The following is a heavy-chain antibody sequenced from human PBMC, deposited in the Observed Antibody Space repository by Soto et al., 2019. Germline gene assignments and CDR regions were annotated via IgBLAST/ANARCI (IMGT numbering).Heavy chain of an antibody. D-gene: IGHD6-19*01. V-gene: IGHV1-58*01. CDR3: AREYSSGPAFDY. J-gene: IGHJ4*02. CDR2: IVVGSGNT. Sequence: ASVKVSCKASGFTFTNSAVQWVRQARGQRLEWIGWIVVGSGNTNYAQKFQERVTITRDMSTSTAYMELSSLRSEDTAVYYWAREYSSGPAFDYWGQGTLVTVSS. CDR1: GFTFTNSA.